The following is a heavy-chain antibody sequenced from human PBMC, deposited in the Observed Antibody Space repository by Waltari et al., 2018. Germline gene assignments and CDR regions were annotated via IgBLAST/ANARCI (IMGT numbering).Heavy chain of an antibody. CDR2: ISWEGSTT. CDR1: GFTFDDYA. D-gene: IGHD6-19*01. V-gene: IGHV3-43D*03. J-gene: IGHJ4*02. CDR3: AKDSRGYSGWVDY. Sequence: LRLSCAASGFTFDDYAMHWVRQAPGKGLEWVSLISWEGSTTSYADSVKGRFTISRDNSKNSLYLQMNSLRAEDNALYYCAKDSRGYSGWVDYWGQGTLVTVSS.